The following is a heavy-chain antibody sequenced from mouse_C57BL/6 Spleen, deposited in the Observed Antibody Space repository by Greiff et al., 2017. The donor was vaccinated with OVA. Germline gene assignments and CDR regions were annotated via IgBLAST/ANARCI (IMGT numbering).Heavy chain of an antibody. CDR3: ERDSNSNNYFDN. V-gene: IGHV5-4*01. CDR1: GFTFSSYA. CDR2: ISDGGSYT. J-gene: IGHJ2*01. Sequence: EVQVVESGGGLVKPGGSLKLSCAASGFTFSSYAMSWVRQTPDKRLEWVATISDGGSYTYYPDNVKGRFTISRDNAKNNLYLQMSHLKSEDTAMYYRERDSNSNNYFDNWGQGTTLTVSS. D-gene: IGHD2-5*01.